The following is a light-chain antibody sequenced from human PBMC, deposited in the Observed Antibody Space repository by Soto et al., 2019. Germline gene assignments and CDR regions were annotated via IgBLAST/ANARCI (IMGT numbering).Light chain of an antibody. J-gene: IGLJ6*01. CDR2: DVT. CDR1: SSDVGRYNY. V-gene: IGLV2-11*01. Sequence: QSALTQPRSVSGSPGQSVTISCTGTSSDVGRYNYVSWYQHHPGKAPKLVIYDVTKRPSGVTDRFSGSKSGNTASLTISGLQAEDEADYYCCSYAGSPSVFGTGTQLTVL. CDR3: CSYAGSPSV.